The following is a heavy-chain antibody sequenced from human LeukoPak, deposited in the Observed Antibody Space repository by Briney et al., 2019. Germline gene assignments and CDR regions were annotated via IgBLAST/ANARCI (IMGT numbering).Heavy chain of an antibody. CDR3: AKDPWWYSTSQGGGFYYYMDV. Sequence: PGRSLRLSCAASGFTFHDYGMHWVRQAPGKGLEWFSGISWDSGKIGYADSVKGRFTISRDNAKNSLYLQMNSLRDEDTALYYCAKDPWWYSTSQGGGFYYYMDVWGKGTTVIVSS. J-gene: IGHJ6*03. D-gene: IGHD6-13*01. CDR1: GFTFHDYG. V-gene: IGHV3-9*01. CDR2: ISWDSGKI.